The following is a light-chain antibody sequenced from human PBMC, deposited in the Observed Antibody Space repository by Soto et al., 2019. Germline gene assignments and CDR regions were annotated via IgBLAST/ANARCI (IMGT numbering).Light chain of an antibody. CDR3: SSYTSSSPYV. J-gene: IGLJ1*01. Sequence: QSALTQPASVSGSPGQSITISCTGTSSDVGGYNYVSWYQQHPGKAPKLMIYDVSNRPSGVSNRFSGSKSGNTASLTISGLQAEDGADYYCSSYTSSSPYVFGTGATVTVL. CDR1: SSDVGGYNY. CDR2: DVS. V-gene: IGLV2-14*01.